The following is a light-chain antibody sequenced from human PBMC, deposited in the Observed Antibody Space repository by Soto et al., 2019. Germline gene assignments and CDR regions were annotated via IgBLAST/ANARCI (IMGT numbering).Light chain of an antibody. CDR1: NIESKS. CDR2: YDS. CDR3: QVWDTISDPLV. Sequence: SYFLTQPPSVSVAPGKTARIPCGGNNIESKSVHWYQQRPGQAPVLVIYYDSDRPSGIPERFSGSNSGNTATLTISRVEAGDEADYYCQVWDTISDPLVFGGGTKLTVL. J-gene: IGLJ2*01. V-gene: IGLV3-21*04.